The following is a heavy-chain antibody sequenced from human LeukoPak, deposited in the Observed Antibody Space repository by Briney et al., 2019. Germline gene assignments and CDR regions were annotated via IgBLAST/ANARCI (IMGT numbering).Heavy chain of an antibody. V-gene: IGHV3-53*01. CDR2: IGGSNGIT. CDR1: GFIVNSNY. J-gene: IGHJ4*02. D-gene: IGHD5-12*01. Sequence: SGGSLRLSCAVSGFIVNSNYMSWVRQAPGKGLEWVSVIGGSNGITFYVGSVKGRFTISRDNSKDTLYLQMNSLRAEDTAVYYCARNENSGWGYFDYWGQGTLVTVSS. CDR3: ARNENSGWGYFDY.